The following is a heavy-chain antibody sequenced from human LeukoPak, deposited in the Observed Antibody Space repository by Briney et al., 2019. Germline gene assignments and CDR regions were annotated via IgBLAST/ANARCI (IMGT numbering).Heavy chain of an antibody. CDR2: FSHRGGS. D-gene: IGHD3-22*01. CDR3: AREGTMIVRKASHDYFDY. V-gene: IGHV4-38-2*02. J-gene: IGHJ4*02. Sequence: SETLSLTCTVSGYSLSSGFFCDWIRQSPGKGLEWIGSFSHRGGSYHNPSLKSRVTISVDTSKNQFSLKLSSVTAADTAVYYCAREGTMIVRKASHDYFDYWGQGTLVTVSS. CDR1: GYSLSSGFF.